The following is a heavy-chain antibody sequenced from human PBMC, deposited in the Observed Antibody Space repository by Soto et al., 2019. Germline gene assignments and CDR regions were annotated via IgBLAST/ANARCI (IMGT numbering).Heavy chain of an antibody. CDR2: TYWDDGK. CDR1: GFSLSTSGVG. Sequence: QITLKESGPTLVKPTQTLTLTCTFSGFSLSTSGVGVGWIRQPPGKALEWLALTYWDDGKRYSPSLKSRLTITKDTSKNQLVLTMTNMDPVDTATYYCAHTRHPYYGYGMDVWGQGTTVTVSS. J-gene: IGHJ6*02. CDR3: AHTRHPYYGYGMDV. V-gene: IGHV2-5*02.